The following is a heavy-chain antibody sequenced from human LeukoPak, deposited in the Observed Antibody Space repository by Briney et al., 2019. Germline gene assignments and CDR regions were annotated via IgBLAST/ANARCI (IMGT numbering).Heavy chain of an antibody. CDR1: GGSISSGDYY. Sequence: SQTLSLTCTVSGGSISSGDYYWSWIRQPPGKGLEWIGYIYYSGSTYYNPSLKSRVTISVDTSKNQFSLKLSSVTAADTAVYYCARRVKTYCSNTSCYLYDWFDPWGQGTLVTVSS. D-gene: IGHD2-2*01. V-gene: IGHV4-30-4*01. CDR3: ARRVKTYCSNTSCYLYDWFDP. CDR2: IYYSGST. J-gene: IGHJ5*02.